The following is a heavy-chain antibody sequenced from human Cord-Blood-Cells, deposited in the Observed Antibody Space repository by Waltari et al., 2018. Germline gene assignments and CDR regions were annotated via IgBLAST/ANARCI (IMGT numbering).Heavy chain of an antibody. CDR1: GAPLRGYY. D-gene: IGHD2-2*01. J-gene: IGHJ4*02. V-gene: IGHV4-34*01. CDR3: AGGGCSSTSCYYFDY. Sequence: QLQLQQWGAGLSQPPKPLSPTCAVYGAPLRGYYWSWLRHPPGKGMEWIGEINNSGSTNYNPSLKSRVTISVDTSKNQFPLKLSSVTAADTAVYYCAGGGCSSTSCYYFDYWGQGTLVTVSS. CDR2: INNSGST.